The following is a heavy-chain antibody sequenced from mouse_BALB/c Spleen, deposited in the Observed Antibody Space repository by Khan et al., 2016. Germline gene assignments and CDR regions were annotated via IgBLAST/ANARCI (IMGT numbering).Heavy chain of an antibody. V-gene: IGHV1-69*02. CDR1: GHPFTTYW. CDR3: ARGSTVFDC. Sequence: QVQLQQPGAELVRPGASVKLSCKAAGHPFTTYWMNWVKQRPEQGLEWIGRIDPYDSETNYDQKFKDKAILTVDKSSSTAYMQLSGLTSEDSAVYYCARGSTVFDCWGQGTTLTVSS. J-gene: IGHJ2*01. CDR2: IDPYDSET. D-gene: IGHD1-1*01.